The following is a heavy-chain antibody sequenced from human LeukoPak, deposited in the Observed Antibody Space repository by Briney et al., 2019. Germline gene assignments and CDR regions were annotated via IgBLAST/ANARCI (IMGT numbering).Heavy chain of an antibody. D-gene: IGHD2-2*01. CDR3: SNEGTYL. Sequence: GGSLRLSCAASGFTFSSYWMHWVRQAPGKGLVWVSRIKSDGSSSSYADSVKGRFTISIDNAKNTLYLQMDSLRAEDTAVYYCSNEGTYLGGHGTLVTVSS. J-gene: IGHJ4*01. V-gene: IGHV3-74*01. CDR1: GFTFSSYW. CDR2: IKSDGSSS.